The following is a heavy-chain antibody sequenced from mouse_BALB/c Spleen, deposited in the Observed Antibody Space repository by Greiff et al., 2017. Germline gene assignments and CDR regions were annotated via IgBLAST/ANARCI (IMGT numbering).Heavy chain of an antibody. Sequence: EVKVEESGGGLVKPGGSLKLSCAASGFTFSSYAMSWVRQTPEKRLEWVASISSGGSTYYPDSVKGRFTISRDNARNILYLQMSSLRSEDTAMYYCARGRYDDGRAWFAYWGQGTLVTVSA. D-gene: IGHD2-14*01. CDR1: GFTFSSYA. CDR3: ARGRYDDGRAWFAY. CDR2: ISSGGST. J-gene: IGHJ3*01. V-gene: IGHV5-6-5*01.